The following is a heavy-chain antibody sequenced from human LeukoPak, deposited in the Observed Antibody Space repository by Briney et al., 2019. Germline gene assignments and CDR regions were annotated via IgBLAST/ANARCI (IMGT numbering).Heavy chain of an antibody. V-gene: IGHV4-59*08. Sequence: PSETLSLTCTVSGGSISSYYWTWIRQPPGKGLEWIGYIFYSGGSNYNPSLKSRVTISVDTSKNHFSLKLSSVTAADTAVYYCARLGSTFDIWGQGTMVTVCS. CDR1: GGSISSYY. CDR3: ARLGSTFDI. J-gene: IGHJ3*02. CDR2: IFYSGGS. D-gene: IGHD2-2*01.